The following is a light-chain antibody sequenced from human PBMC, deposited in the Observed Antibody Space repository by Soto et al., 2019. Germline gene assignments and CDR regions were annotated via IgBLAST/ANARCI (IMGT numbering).Light chain of an antibody. Sequence: QSVPTQPPPASETPGQRVTISCSGSSPNISSNTVNWYQQLPGTAPKLLIYSSNLRPSGVPDRFSGSKSGTSVSLAISGLQSEDEADYYCAAWDVSLNGYVFGTGTKVTVL. J-gene: IGLJ1*01. CDR1: SPNISSNT. V-gene: IGLV1-44*01. CDR3: AAWDVSLNGYV. CDR2: SSN.